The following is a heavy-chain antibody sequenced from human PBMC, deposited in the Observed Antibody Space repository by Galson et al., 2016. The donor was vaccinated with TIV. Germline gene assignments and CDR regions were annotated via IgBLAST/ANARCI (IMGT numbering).Heavy chain of an antibody. D-gene: IGHD2-8*01. CDR1: GFSLNSNGVG. V-gene: IGHV2-5*02. Sequence: PALVKPTQTLTLTCTFSGFSLNSNGVGVGWIRQPPGKALEWLALIYWDNDERYSPSLKNRPTISKDTSKNQVVLRMTSMDPVDTATYYCAHRRRDNGVWYTLDYWGQGILVTVSS. J-gene: IGHJ4*02. CDR2: IYWDNDE. CDR3: AHRRRDNGVWYTLDY.